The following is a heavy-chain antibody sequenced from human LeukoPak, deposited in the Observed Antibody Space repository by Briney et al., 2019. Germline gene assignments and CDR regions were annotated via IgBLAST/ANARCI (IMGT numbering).Heavy chain of an antibody. J-gene: IGHJ3*02. Sequence: ASVKVSCKASGYTFTGYYMHWARQAPGQGLEWMGWINPNSGGTNYAQKFQGRVTMTRDTSISTAYMELSRLRSDDTAVYYCARLSWLRHAFDIWGQGTMVTVSS. CDR2: INPNSGGT. V-gene: IGHV1-2*02. CDR3: ARLSWLRHAFDI. CDR1: GYTFTGYY. D-gene: IGHD5-12*01.